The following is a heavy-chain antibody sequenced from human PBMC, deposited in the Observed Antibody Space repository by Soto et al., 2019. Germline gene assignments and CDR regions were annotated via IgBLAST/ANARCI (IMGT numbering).Heavy chain of an antibody. CDR1: GFTFAGFP. V-gene: IGHV3-23*01. J-gene: IGHJ4*02. CDR3: ARVYSTGSYFPYC. CDR2: ISTDPRRT. D-gene: IGHD3-22*01. Sequence: GGSLRLSCAASGFTFAGFPLGWVRQTPGKGLEWVSAISTDPRRTYYADSVKGRFTISRDNSKNTLYLQMNSLRAEDTALYYCARVYSTGSYFPYCWGQGTLVTV.